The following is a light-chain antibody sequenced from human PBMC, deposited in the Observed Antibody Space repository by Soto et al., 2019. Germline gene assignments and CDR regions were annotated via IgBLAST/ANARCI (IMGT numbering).Light chain of an antibody. V-gene: IGLV1-47*01. Sequence: QAVVTQPPSASGTPGQTVTISCSGSSSNIGTNYIYWHQQLPGTAPKLLIYRNNQRPSGVPDRFSGSKSGTSASLAISGLRSEDEADYYCAAWDGSLSGVVFGGGTKLTVL. CDR1: SSNIGTNY. CDR3: AAWDGSLSGVV. CDR2: RNN. J-gene: IGLJ2*01.